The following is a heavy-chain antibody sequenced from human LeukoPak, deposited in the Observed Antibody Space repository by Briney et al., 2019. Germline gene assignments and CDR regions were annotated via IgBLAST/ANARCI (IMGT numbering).Heavy chain of an antibody. CDR3: ARAGFDWLFAGVLDY. V-gene: IGHV3-7*04. D-gene: IGHD3-9*01. Sequence: PGGSLRLSCAASGFTFSNSVMSWVRQAPGEGLEWVANIKQDGGEKYYVDSVKGRFTISRDNAKNSLYLQMNSLRAEDTAVYYCARAGFDWLFAGVLDYWGRGTLVTVSS. J-gene: IGHJ4*02. CDR1: GFTFSNSV. CDR2: IKQDGGEK.